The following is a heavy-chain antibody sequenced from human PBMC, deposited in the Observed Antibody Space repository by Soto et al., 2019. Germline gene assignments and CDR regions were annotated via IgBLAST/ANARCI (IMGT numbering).Heavy chain of an antibody. CDR2: ISYDGSNK. D-gene: IGHD6-13*01. J-gene: IGHJ4*02. Sequence: VQLVESGGGVVQPGRSLRLSCAASGFTFSSYAMHWVRQAPGKGLEWVAVISYDGSNKYYADSVKGRFTISRDNSKNTLYLQMNSLRAEDTAVYYCARGGVAAAGLLDYWGQGTLVTVSS. CDR3: ARGGVAAAGLLDY. V-gene: IGHV3-30-3*01. CDR1: GFTFSSYA.